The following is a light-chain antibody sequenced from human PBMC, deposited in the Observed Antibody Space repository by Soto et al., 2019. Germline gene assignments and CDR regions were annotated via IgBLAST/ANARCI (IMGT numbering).Light chain of an antibody. Sequence: QSVLTQPPSASGTPGRRLTISCSGSISNIAINSVSWYQQLPGTAPKLLIHSSQQRPSGVPGRFSGSKSGTSASLAISGLRSDDEADYYCAAWDGSLSGHVFGTGTKLTVL. CDR1: ISNIAINS. CDR3: AAWDGSLSGHV. CDR2: SSQ. J-gene: IGLJ1*01. V-gene: IGLV1-47*02.